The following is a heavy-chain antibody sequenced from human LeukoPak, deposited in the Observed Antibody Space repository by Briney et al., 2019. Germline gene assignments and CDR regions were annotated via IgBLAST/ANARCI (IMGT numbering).Heavy chain of an antibody. V-gene: IGHV3-74*01. J-gene: IGHJ6*02. CDR2: TSADGTTT. D-gene: IGHD6-19*01. CDR1: GFTFNTYW. CDR3: ARGLAGAYRIMDV. Sequence: GGSLRLSCVASGFTFNTYWLHWVRQGPGKGLLWVSLTSADGTTTTYADSVNGRFTVSRDNAKNTLYLQMNSLRAEDAAVYYCARGLAGAYRIMDVWGQGTTVTVS.